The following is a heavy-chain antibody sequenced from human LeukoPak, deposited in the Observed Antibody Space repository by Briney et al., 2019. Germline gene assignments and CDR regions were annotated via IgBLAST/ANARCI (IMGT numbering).Heavy chain of an antibody. CDR3: AKKTPGTYPFDY. V-gene: IGHV3-23*01. CDR2: SGTDGDT. D-gene: IGHD6-13*01. Sequence: GGSLRLSCAASGFSFSSTAMNWVRQAPGKGLEWVSASGTDGDTYYADSVQGLFTISRDNSRNTLYLQMTSLRADDTAVYYCAKKTPGTYPFDYWGQGTLVTVSP. CDR1: GFSFSSTA. J-gene: IGHJ4*02.